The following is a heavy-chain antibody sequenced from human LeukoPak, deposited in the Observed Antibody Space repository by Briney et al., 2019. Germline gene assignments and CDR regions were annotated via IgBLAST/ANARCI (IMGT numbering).Heavy chain of an antibody. Sequence: GESLKISCKGSGYSFADSWIGWVRQMPGKGLEWMGLIYPGDSDTRYSPSFQGQVSISVDKSISTTFLQRSSLKASDTAMYYCARQYGRPFDFWGQGTLVTVSS. V-gene: IGHV5-51*01. CDR3: ARQYGRPFDF. D-gene: IGHD4-17*01. CDR2: IYPGDSDT. CDR1: GYSFADSW. J-gene: IGHJ4*02.